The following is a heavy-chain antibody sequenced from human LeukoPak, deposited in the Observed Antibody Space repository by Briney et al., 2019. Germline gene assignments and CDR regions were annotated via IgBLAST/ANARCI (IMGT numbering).Heavy chain of an antibody. D-gene: IGHD3-10*01. J-gene: IGHJ4*02. CDR3: ARDNGAYFDY. V-gene: IGHV4-39*07. Sequence: PSETLSLTCTVSGGSISSSSYYWGWIRQPPGKGLEWIGSIYYSGSTYYNPSLKSRVTISVDTSKNQFSLKLSSVTAAGTAVYYCARDNGAYFDYWGQGTLVTVSS. CDR1: GGSISSSSYY. CDR2: IYYSGST.